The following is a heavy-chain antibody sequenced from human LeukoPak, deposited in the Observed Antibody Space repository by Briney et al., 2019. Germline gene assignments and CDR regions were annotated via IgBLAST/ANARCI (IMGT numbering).Heavy chain of an antibody. CDR2: IYSGGST. V-gene: IGHV3-66*01. D-gene: IGHD6-13*01. CDR1: GFTVSSNY. Sequence: GGSLRLSCAASGFTVSSNYMSWVRQAPGKGLEWVSVIYSGGSTYYADSVKGRFTISRDNSKNTLYLQMNSLRAEDTAVYYCARELTSRAAAASFGYWGQGTLVTVSS. CDR3: ARELTSRAAAASFGY. J-gene: IGHJ4*02.